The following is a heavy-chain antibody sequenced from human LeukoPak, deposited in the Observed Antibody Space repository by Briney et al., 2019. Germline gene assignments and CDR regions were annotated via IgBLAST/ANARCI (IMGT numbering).Heavy chain of an antibody. CDR1: GFTFSDYA. J-gene: IGHJ4*02. CDR3: AKNYYDRRGPYSWVFDS. Sequence: GGSLRLSCPVSGFTFSDYAMTWVRQAPGKGLEWVSSIFAGGGAALYADSVRGRFTIFRDDSKSTLFLQMHSLRAEDTAIYYCAKNYYDRRGPYSWVFDSWGQGTLVTVSS. D-gene: IGHD3-22*01. V-gene: IGHV3-23*01. CDR2: IFAGGGAA.